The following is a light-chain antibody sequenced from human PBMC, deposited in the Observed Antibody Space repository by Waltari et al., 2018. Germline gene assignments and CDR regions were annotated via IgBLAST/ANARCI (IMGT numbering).Light chain of an antibody. CDR1: QTINNN. V-gene: IGKV3-15*01. Sequence: IVMTQSPDTLSVSPGERANLSCRASQTINNNFAWFQQKPGQAPRLLIYGASTRATDIPARFSGSGSGTAFTLTISSLQSEDIAVYFCQQYNNWPLTFGPGT. J-gene: IGKJ1*01. CDR3: QQYNNWPLT. CDR2: GAS.